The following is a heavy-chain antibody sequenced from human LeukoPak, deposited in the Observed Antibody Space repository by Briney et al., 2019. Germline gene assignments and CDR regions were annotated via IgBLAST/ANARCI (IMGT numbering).Heavy chain of an antibody. Sequence: GGSLRLSCVGSGFTFSTYWMSWVRQAPGKGLEWVANIKQDGSEKYYADSVKGRFTISRDNSKNTLYLQMNSLRAEDTAVYYCAREEYYDYVWGSYRASGFDYWGQGTLVTVSS. V-gene: IGHV3-7*01. D-gene: IGHD3-16*02. CDR1: GFTFSTYW. J-gene: IGHJ4*02. CDR3: AREEYYDYVWGSYRASGFDY. CDR2: IKQDGSEK.